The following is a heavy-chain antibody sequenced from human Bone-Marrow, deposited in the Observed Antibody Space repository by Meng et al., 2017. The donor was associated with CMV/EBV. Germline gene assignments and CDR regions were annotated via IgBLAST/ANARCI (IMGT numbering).Heavy chain of an antibody. CDR2: TRNRANSYTT. Sequence: SGFTFSVHCMDWVRQAPGKGLEWVGRTRNRANSYTTEYAASVKGRFTISRDDSKNSLYLQMNSLKTEDTAVYYCARDRLSGGFRFDYWGQGTLVTVSS. D-gene: IGHD2-15*01. J-gene: IGHJ4*02. V-gene: IGHV3-72*01. CDR3: ARDRLSGGFRFDY. CDR1: GFTFSVHC.